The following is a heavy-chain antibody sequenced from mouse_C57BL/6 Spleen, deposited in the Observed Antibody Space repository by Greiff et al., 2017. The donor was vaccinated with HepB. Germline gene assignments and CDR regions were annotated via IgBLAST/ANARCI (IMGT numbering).Heavy chain of an antibody. D-gene: IGHD3-2*02. Sequence: VQLQQSGPELVKPGASVKISCKASGYAFSSSWMNWVKQRPGKGLEWIGRIYPGDGDTNYNGKLKGKATLTADKSSSTAYMQLSSLTSEDSAVYFCARDQAYYAMDYWGQGTSVTVSS. CDR1: GYAFSSSW. J-gene: IGHJ4*01. V-gene: IGHV1-82*01. CDR3: ARDQAYYAMDY. CDR2: IYPGDGDT.